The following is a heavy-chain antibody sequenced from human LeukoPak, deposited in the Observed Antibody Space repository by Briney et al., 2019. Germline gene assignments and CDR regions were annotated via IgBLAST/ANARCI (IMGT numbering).Heavy chain of an antibody. CDR3: ARADNTYFDY. CDR2: IDYSGCT. CDR1: GGSISSGGYY. Sequence: SQTLSLTCLFTGGSISSGGYYWRWIRQYPGTGLEWSGYIDYSGCTYYNPSFKSRVTISVDTSKTQCSLKLRSVTAADTVVYYCARADNTYFDYWGQGTLITVSS. V-gene: IGHV4-31*03. J-gene: IGHJ4*02. D-gene: IGHD1-1*01.